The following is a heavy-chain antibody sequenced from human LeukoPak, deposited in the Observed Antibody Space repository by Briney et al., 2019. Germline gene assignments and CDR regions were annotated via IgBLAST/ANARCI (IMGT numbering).Heavy chain of an antibody. J-gene: IGHJ4*02. Sequence: SVKVSCKASGGTLSSCAISWVRQAPGQGLEWMGGIIPIFGTANYAQKFQGRVTITADESTSTAYMELSSLRSEDTAVYYCAREGPSYDSSGYLMYFDYWGQGTLVTVSS. CDR1: GGTLSSCA. D-gene: IGHD3-22*01. CDR3: AREGPSYDSSGYLMYFDY. V-gene: IGHV1-69*13. CDR2: IIPIFGTA.